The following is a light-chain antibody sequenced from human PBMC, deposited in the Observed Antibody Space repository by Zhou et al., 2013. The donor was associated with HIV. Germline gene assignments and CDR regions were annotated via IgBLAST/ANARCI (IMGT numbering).Light chain of an antibody. J-gene: IGKJ2*01. CDR2: GTS. CDR1: QTISNY. CDR3: QQSYSTPPT. Sequence: DIQMTQSPSSLSASAGDRVTITCRASQTISNYLNWYQQKPGKAPKLLISGTSNLQSGVPSRFSGGGSGTDFTLTISSLQPEDFATYYCQQSYSTPPTFGQGTKLEIK. V-gene: IGKV1-39*01.